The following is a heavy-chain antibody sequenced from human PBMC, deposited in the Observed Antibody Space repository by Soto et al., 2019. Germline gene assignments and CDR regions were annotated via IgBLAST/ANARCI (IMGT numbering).Heavy chain of an antibody. V-gene: IGHV4-59*01. CDR1: GGSISSYY. CDR2: IYYSGST. J-gene: IGHJ5*02. CDR3: ARVPNYYGSGSPPWFDP. Sequence: TSETLSLTCTVSGGSISSYYWSWIRQPPGKGLEWIGYIYYSGSTNYNPSLKSRVTISVDTSKNQFSLKLSSVTAADTAVYYCARVPNYYGSGSPPWFDPWGQGTLVTVSS. D-gene: IGHD3-10*01.